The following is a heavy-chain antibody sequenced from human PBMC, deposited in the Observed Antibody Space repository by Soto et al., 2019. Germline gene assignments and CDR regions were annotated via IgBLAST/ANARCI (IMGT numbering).Heavy chain of an antibody. CDR3: AALWFGELAFNY. CDR1: GYSISSGYY. D-gene: IGHD3-10*01. V-gene: IGHV4-38-2*02. J-gene: IGHJ4*01. Sequence: PSETLSLTCSVSGYSISSGYYWGWVRQAPGKGLEWLGSVYHNGIMFHNPSFQSRVTISVDTSKNQFSLNLRSVTAADTAVYYCAALWFGELAFNYWGPGILVTVSS. CDR2: VYHNGIM.